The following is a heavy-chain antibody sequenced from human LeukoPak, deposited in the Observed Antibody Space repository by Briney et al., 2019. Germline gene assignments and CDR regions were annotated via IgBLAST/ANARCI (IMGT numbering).Heavy chain of an antibody. V-gene: IGHV4-34*01. CDR3: ARVRYNWNDEGNDAFDI. CDR1: GGSFSGYY. D-gene: IGHD1-20*01. Sequence: SETLSLTCAVYGGSFSGYYWSWIRQPPGKGLEWIGEINHSGSTNYNPSLKSRVTISVDTSKNQFSLKLSSVTAADTAVYYCARVRYNWNDEGNDAFDIWGQGTMVTVSS. J-gene: IGHJ3*02. CDR2: INHSGST.